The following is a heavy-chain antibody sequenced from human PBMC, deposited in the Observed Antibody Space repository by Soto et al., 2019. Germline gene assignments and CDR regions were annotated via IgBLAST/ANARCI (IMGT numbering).Heavy chain of an antibody. Sequence: TGGSLRLSCAASGFAVSSYSMHWVRQAPGKGLEWVAAMSFDGNSKYFADSVKGRFKISRDTSKNTWSLEMGSLGVEDSALYHCTRGRSMIANDDFEYWGQGTQVTVSS. V-gene: IGHV3-30-3*01. CDR2: MSFDGNSK. J-gene: IGHJ4*02. CDR1: GFAVSSYS. CDR3: TRGRSMIANDDFEY. D-gene: IGHD2-21*01.